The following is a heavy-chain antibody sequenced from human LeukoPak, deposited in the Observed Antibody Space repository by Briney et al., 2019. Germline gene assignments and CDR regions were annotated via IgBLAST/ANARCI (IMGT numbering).Heavy chain of an antibody. Sequence: PGGSLRLSCAAPGFTFSSSAMSWVRQAPGKGLEWVSYIRGSGSPIYYADSVKGRFTISRDNAKNSLYLQMNSLRAEDTAVYYCARVFYGGPSISDYWGQGTLVTVSS. CDR2: IRGSGSPI. J-gene: IGHJ4*02. CDR1: GFTFSSSA. D-gene: IGHD4-23*01. CDR3: ARVFYGGPSISDY. V-gene: IGHV3-48*01.